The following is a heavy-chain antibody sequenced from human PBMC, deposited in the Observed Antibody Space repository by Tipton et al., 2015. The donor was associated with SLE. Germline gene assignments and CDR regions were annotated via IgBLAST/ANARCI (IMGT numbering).Heavy chain of an antibody. V-gene: IGHV3-74*01. D-gene: IGHD3-3*01. Sequence: SLRLSCAASGFTFNRYWMHWVRQAPGKGLVWVSRINTDGSGKDYAESVEGRFTISRNNAKNTLYLQMNSLRAEDTAVYYCARAHYDCRSYNLDYWGQGTLVTVSS. CDR1: GFTFNRYW. CDR3: ARAHYDCRSYNLDY. CDR2: INTDGSGK. J-gene: IGHJ4*02.